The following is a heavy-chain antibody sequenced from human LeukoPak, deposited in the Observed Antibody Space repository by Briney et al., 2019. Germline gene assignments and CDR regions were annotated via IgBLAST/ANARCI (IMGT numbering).Heavy chain of an antibody. D-gene: IGHD6-13*01. J-gene: IGHJ4*02. CDR1: GFTFSQYG. CDR2: MPYDEHNE. CDR3: AREKQQLSSLYFDY. V-gene: IGHV3-33*08. Sequence: GGSLRLSCAASGFTFSQYGMHWVRQAPGKGLEWVAVMPYDEHNEYYADSVKGRFTISRDNSKNTLYLQMNSLRAEDTAVYYCAREKQQLSSLYFDYWGQGTLVTVSS.